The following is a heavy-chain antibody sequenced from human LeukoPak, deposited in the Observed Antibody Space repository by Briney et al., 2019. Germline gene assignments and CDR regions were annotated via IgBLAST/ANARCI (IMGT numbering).Heavy chain of an antibody. Sequence: PSETLSLTCAVYGGSFSGYYWSWIRQPAGKGLEWIGRIYTSGSTNYNPSLKSRVTMSVDTSKNQFSLKLSSVTAADTAVYYCARDQTTAVRSSGPKRYYYGMDVWGQGTTVTVSS. CDR1: GGSFSGYY. CDR2: IYTSGST. V-gene: IGHV4-4*07. D-gene: IGHD3-22*01. CDR3: ARDQTTAVRSSGPKRYYYGMDV. J-gene: IGHJ6*02.